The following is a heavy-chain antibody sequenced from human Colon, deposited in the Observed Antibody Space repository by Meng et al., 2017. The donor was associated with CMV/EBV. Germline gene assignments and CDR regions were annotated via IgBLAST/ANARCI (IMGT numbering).Heavy chain of an antibody. CDR1: GFTLRTYA. V-gene: IGHV3-21*01. Sequence: GESLKISCAASGFTLRTYAMNWVRQTPGKGLEWVSFISDTSTYIYYADSVKGRFTISRDNAKNSLYLQMNSLRAEDTAVYYCARGVSTMIVVAMNDWGQGTLVTVSS. CDR2: ISDTSTYI. J-gene: IGHJ4*02. CDR3: ARGVSTMIVVAMND. D-gene: IGHD3-22*01.